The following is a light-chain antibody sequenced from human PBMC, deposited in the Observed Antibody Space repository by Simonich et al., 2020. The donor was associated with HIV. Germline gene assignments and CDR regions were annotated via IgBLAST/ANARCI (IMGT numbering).Light chain of an antibody. V-gene: IGKV4-1*01. CDR2: WAS. Sequence: DIVMTQSPDSLAVSLGGRATINCKSSRSVLYSSNNKNYLAWYQQKPGQPPNLLLYWASTRESGVPDRFSASGSGTDFTRTISSLQAEDVAVYYCQQYYSSPPTFGQGTKVEIK. CDR3: QQYYSSPPT. CDR1: RSVLYSSNNKNY. J-gene: IGKJ1*01.